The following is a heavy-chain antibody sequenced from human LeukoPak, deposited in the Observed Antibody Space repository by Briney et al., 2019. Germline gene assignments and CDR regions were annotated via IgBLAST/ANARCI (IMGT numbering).Heavy chain of an antibody. D-gene: IGHD2-2*01. CDR1: GFTFSSYG. CDR3: AKDSTDYCSSTSCYDGYGMDV. Sequence: GRSLRLSCAASGFTFSSYGMHWVRQAPGKGLEWVAVISYDGSNKYYADSVKGRFTISRDNSKNTLYLQMNSLRAEDTAMYYCAKDSTDYCSSTSCYDGYGMDVWGQGTTVTVSS. CDR2: ISYDGSNK. V-gene: IGHV3-30*18. J-gene: IGHJ6*02.